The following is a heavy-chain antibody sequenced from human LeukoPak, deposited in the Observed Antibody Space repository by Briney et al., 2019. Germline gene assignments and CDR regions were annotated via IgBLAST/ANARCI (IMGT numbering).Heavy chain of an antibody. CDR3: ARQNYCDGDCREAWFDP. V-gene: IGHV4-39*01. J-gene: IGHJ5*02. CDR2: IYYSGST. CDR1: GGSISSSSYY. D-gene: IGHD2-21*02. Sequence: SETLSLTCTVSGGSISSSSYYWGWIRQPPGKGLEWIGSIYYSGSTYYNPSLKSRVTISVDTSKNQFSLKLSSVTAADTAVYYCARQNYCDGDCREAWFDPWGQGTLVTVSS.